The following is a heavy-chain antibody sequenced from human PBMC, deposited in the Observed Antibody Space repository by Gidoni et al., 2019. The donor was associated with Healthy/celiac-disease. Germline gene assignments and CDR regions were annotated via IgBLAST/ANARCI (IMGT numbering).Heavy chain of an antibody. D-gene: IGHD7-27*01. J-gene: IGHJ4*02. V-gene: IGHV4-30-2*01. CDR2: IYHSGST. Sequence: QLQLQESGSGLVKPSQTLSLTCAVSGGSISSGGYSWSWIRQPPGKGLEWIGYIYHSGSTYYNPSLKSRVTISVDRSKNQFSLKLSSVTAADTAVYYCARLRKKLGIIVEYFDYWGQGTLVTVSS. CDR3: ARLRKKLGIIVEYFDY. CDR1: GGSISSGGYS.